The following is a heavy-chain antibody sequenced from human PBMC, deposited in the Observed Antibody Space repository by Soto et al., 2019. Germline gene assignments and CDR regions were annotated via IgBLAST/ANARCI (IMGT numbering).Heavy chain of an antibody. Sequence: GGSLRLSCAASGFTFSSYSMNWVRQAPGKGLEWVSSISSSSSYIYYADSVKGRFTISRDNAKNSLYLQMNSLRAEDTAVYYCARGGYSYGYFHYGMDIWGQGTTVTVSS. CDR1: GFTFSSYS. CDR2: ISSSSSYI. J-gene: IGHJ6*02. V-gene: IGHV3-21*01. CDR3: ARGGYSYGYFHYGMDI. D-gene: IGHD5-18*01.